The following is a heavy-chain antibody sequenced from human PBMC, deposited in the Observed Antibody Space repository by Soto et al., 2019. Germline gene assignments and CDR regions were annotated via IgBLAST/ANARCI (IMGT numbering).Heavy chain of an antibody. CDR2: TYYRSKWYN. CDR3: ARDVGDTASRRYYYGMDV. J-gene: IGHJ6*04. Sequence: TLSLTCATSGDSVSSNSAAWNWIRQSPSRGLEWLGRTYYRSKWYNDYAVSVKSRITINPDTSKNQFSLQLNSVTPEDTAVYYCARDVGDTASRRYYYGMDVWGNGTTVTVSS. CDR1: GDSVSSNSAA. D-gene: IGHD5-18*01. V-gene: IGHV6-1*01.